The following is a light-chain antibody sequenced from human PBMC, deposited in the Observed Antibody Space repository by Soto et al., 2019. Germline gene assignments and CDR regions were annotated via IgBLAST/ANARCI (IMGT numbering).Light chain of an antibody. J-gene: IGLJ1*01. CDR2: EVS. Sequence: QSVLTQPASVSGSPGQSITISCTGTTSDVGTYNLVSWYQHLPGKAPKLIIYEVSKRPSGVSNRFSGSKSGNTASLTISGLQADDEADYSCCSYAGSGTFYDFGSGTKLTVL. CDR3: CSYAGSGTFYD. CDR1: TSDVGTYNL. V-gene: IGLV2-23*02.